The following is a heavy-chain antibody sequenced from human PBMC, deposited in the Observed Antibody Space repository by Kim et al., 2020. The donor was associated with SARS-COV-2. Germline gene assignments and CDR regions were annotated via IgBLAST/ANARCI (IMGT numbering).Heavy chain of an antibody. CDR1: GFTFSSYA. D-gene: IGHD3-9*01. CDR2: ISYDGSNK. Sequence: GRSLRLSCAASGFTFSSYAMHWVRQAPGKGLEWVAVISYDGSNKYYADSVKGRFTISRDNSKNTLYLQMNSLRAEDTAVYYCARDFFLVSPVRYFDASNSRLLDYWGQGTLVTVSS. J-gene: IGHJ4*02. CDR3: ARDFFLVSPVRYFDASNSRLLDY. V-gene: IGHV3-30*04.